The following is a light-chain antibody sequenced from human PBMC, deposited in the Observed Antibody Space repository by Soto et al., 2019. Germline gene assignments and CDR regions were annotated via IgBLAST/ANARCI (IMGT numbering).Light chain of an antibody. Sequence: EIVLTQSPGTLSLSPGERATLSCRASQSVSSTYLAWYQHKLGQAPRLLIYGASSKASGIPDRFSGSGSGTDFTLTISRLEPEDFAVYYWQQYGSSPRSFGQGTKVEVK. J-gene: IGKJ1*01. CDR1: QSVSSTY. V-gene: IGKV3-20*01. CDR2: GAS. CDR3: QQYGSSPRS.